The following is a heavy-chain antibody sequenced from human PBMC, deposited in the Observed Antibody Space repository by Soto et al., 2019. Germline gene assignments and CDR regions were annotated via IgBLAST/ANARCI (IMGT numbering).Heavy chain of an antibody. J-gene: IGHJ5*02. Sequence: SETLSLTCAVSGGSISSSNWWSWVRQPPGKGLEWIGEIYHSGSTNYNPSLKSRVTISVDKSKNQFSLKLSSVTAADTAVYYCARVNKRITMVRGVIRWFDPWGQGTLVTVYS. CDR3: ARVNKRITMVRGVIRWFDP. D-gene: IGHD3-10*01. CDR2: IYHSGST. CDR1: GGSISSSNW. V-gene: IGHV4-4*02.